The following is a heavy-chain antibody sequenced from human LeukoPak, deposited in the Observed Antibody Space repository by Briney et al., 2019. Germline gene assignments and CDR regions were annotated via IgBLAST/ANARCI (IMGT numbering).Heavy chain of an antibody. CDR2: IYSDST. D-gene: IGHD5-18*01. J-gene: IGHJ4*02. V-gene: IGHV3-53*01. Sequence: PGGSLRLSCTVSGFTVSSNSMSWVRQTPGKGLEWVSFIYSDSTHYSDSVKGRFTISRDNSKNTLYLQMNSLRAEDTAVYYCARDSRGGYSYGPRGYYFDYWGQGTLVTVSS. CDR1: GFTVSSNS. CDR3: ARDSRGGYSYGPRGYYFDY.